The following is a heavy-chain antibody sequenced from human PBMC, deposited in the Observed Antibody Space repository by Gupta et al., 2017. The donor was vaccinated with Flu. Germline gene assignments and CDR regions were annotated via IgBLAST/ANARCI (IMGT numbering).Heavy chain of an antibody. Sequence: EVQLVESGGGLVKPGGSLRLSCAASGFTFNQAYMSWVRQAPGKGLEGIGRIKPTPEGGTTEYAAPMKDRFTISRDDSNNMLYLQLNSLKIDDTAVYFCTTLGGSCPNGICQSWGQGTLVTVSS. J-gene: IGHJ5*02. CDR1: GFTFNQAY. D-gene: IGHD2-8*01. V-gene: IGHV3-15*01. CDR2: IKPTPEGGTT. CDR3: TTLGGSCPNGICQS.